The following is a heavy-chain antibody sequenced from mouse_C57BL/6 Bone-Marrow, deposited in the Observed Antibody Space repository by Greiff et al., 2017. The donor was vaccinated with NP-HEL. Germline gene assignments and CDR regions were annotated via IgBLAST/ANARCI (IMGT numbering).Heavy chain of an antibody. CDR2: IYPGDGDT. CDR1: GYAFSSSW. J-gene: IGHJ3*01. Sequence: QVQLQQSGPELVKPGASVKISCKASGYAFSSSWMNWVKQRPGKGLEWIGRIYPGDGDTNYNGKFKGKATLTADKSSSTAYMQLSSLTSEDSAVYFWARPRFAYWGQGTLVTVSA. CDR3: ARPRFAY. V-gene: IGHV1-82*01.